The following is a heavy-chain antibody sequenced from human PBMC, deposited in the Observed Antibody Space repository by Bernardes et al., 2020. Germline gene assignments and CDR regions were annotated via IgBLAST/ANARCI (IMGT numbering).Heavy chain of an antibody. CDR3: AKDWGPYYGSGNYFRGFFDS. CDR2: IKSSGITT. J-gene: IGHJ4*02. D-gene: IGHD3-10*01. V-gene: IGHV3-23*01. CDR1: GFSFSTYA. Sequence: GSLRLSCAASGFSFSTYAMSWVRQVPGKGLECVSGIKSSGITTFYADSVEGRFTISRDNSKNTLYLQMNSLRAEDTAVYFCAKDWGPYYGSGNYFRGFFDSWGQGTLVIVSS.